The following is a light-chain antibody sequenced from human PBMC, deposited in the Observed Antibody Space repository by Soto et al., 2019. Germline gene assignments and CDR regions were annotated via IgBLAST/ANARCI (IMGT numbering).Light chain of an antibody. CDR1: QGISNY. CDR2: AAS. J-gene: IGKJ1*01. CDR3: QQYNSASWT. V-gene: IGKV1-27*01. Sequence: DIPMTQSPSSLSASVGDRVTITCRASQGISNYLAWYQQKPGKVPKLLIYAASTLQSGVPSRFSGSGSGTDCNLTISSQQPQDVATYYCQQYNSASWTFGHGIKVEIK.